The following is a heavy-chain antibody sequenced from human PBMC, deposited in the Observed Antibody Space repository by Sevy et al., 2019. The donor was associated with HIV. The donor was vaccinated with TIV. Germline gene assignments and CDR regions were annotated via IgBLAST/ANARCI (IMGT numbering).Heavy chain of an antibody. J-gene: IGHJ4*02. CDR2: ISGSGGST. Sequence: GGSLRLSCAASGFTFSSYAMSWVRQAPGKGLEWVSAISGSGGSTYYADSVKGRFTISRDNSKNTLYLQMNSLRAEDTAVYYCAKKWGYSSGWYYFDYWGQGTLVTVSS. D-gene: IGHD6-19*01. CDR3: AKKWGYSSGWYYFDY. V-gene: IGHV3-23*01. CDR1: GFTFSSYA.